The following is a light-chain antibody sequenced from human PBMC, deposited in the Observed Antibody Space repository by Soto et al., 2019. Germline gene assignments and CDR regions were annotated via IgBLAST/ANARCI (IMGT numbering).Light chain of an antibody. CDR1: QSVSSN. V-gene: IGKV3-15*01. CDR3: QQYNNWPFT. Sequence: EIVMTQSPATLSVSPGGRATLSCRASQSVSSNLAWYQQKPGQAPRLLIYGASTRATGFPARFSGSGSGTEFTLTISSLQSEDFAVYYCQQYNNWPFTFGPGTKVDIK. J-gene: IGKJ3*01. CDR2: GAS.